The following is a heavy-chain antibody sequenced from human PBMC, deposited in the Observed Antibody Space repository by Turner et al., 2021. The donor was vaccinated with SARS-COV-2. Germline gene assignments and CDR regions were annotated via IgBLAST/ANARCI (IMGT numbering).Heavy chain of an antibody. V-gene: IGHV1-24*01. J-gene: IGHJ5*02. D-gene: IGHD2-8*01. CDR3: ATAPPYCTNGVCPNWFDP. CDR1: GYTLIELS. Sequence: QVQLVQSGAEVKKPGASVKVSCKVSGYTLIELSMHWVRQAPGKGLEWMGGFDPEDGEKIYAQKFQGRVTMTEDTSTDTAYMELSSLRSEDTAVYYCATAPPYCTNGVCPNWFDPWGQGTLVTVSS. CDR2: FDPEDGEK.